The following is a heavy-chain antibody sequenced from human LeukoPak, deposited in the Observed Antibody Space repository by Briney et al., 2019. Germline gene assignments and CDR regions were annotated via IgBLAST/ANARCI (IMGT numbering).Heavy chain of an antibody. CDR3: ASILNPNYFDTSGYYDY. Sequence: SETLSLTCAVSGGSISSSNYYWGWIRQPPGKGLEWIGNIYYTGSTYYNPSLTSRVTISVDSSKNHFSLKLTSVTAADTAVYYCASILNPNYFDTSGYYDYWGQGTLVTVSS. V-gene: IGHV4-39*07. J-gene: IGHJ4*02. D-gene: IGHD3-22*01. CDR1: GGSISSSNYY. CDR2: IYYTGST.